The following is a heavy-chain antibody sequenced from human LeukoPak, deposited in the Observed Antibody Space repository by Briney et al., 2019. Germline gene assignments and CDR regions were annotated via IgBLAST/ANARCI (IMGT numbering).Heavy chain of an antibody. CDR3: ARLGDSGYYADY. V-gene: IGHV4-39*01. D-gene: IGHD3-22*01. CDR1: GDSISSSSHY. Sequence: SETLSLTCIVSGDSISSSSHYWGWIRQPPGKGLEWIGSVFYTGSTYYNPSLKSRVTISVDTSKTQFSLRLGSVTAADTAVYYCARLGDSGYYADYWGQGTLVTVSS. J-gene: IGHJ4*02. CDR2: VFYTGST.